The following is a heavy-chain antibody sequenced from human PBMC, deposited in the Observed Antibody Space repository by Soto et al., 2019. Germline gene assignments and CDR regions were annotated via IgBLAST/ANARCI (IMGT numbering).Heavy chain of an antibody. V-gene: IGHV3-33*03. Sequence: ESGGGVVQPGRSLRLSCAASGFIFNEYGMHWVRQAPGKGLEWVAVIWYDGSNKYYADSVEGRFTFSRDNSKNTMSLQMNSLRVEDTAVYYCARWGCSGSNCNLNQRSFDLWGQGTLVTVSS. D-gene: IGHD2-15*01. CDR2: IWYDGSNK. J-gene: IGHJ4*02. CDR1: GFIFNEYG. CDR3: ARWGCSGSNCNLNQRSFDL.